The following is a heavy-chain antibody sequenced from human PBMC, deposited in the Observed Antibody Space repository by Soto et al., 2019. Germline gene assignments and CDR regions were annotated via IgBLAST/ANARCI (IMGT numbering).Heavy chain of an antibody. D-gene: IGHD6-13*01. CDR1: GYTFTGYY. Sequence: ASVKVSCKASGYTFTGYYMHWVRQAPGQGLEWMGWINPNSGGTNYAQKFQGWVTMTRDTSISTAYMELSRLRSDDTAVYYCASILSPTQGYDAFVIWGQGTMVTVSS. J-gene: IGHJ3*02. CDR3: ASILSPTQGYDAFVI. V-gene: IGHV1-2*04. CDR2: INPNSGGT.